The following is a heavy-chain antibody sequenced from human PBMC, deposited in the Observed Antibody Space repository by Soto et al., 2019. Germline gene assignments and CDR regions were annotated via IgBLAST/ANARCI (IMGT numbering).Heavy chain of an antibody. CDR1: GYIFTSYA. Sequence: RASVKVSCKASGYIFTSYAMHWVLQAPGQRLEWMGWINAGNGNTKYSQKFQGRVTITRDTSASTAYMELSSLRSEDTAVYYCARVGAAAGPYYFDYWGQGTLVTVSS. CDR2: INAGNGNT. J-gene: IGHJ4*02. V-gene: IGHV1-3*01. CDR3: ARVGAAAGPYYFDY. D-gene: IGHD6-13*01.